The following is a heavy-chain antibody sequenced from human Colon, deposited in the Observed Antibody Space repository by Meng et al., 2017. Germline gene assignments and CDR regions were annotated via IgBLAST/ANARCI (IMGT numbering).Heavy chain of an antibody. CDR2: VNGGGSDA. Sequence: GESLKISCQGSGFNFPSYWIGWVRQMPGKGLEWIGVVNGGGSDARYSPSFEGQVTMSVDRSIDTAYLQWSSLKASDNAMYFCARAIPMASSYYFDDWGQGTVVTVSS. V-gene: IGHV5-51*01. J-gene: IGHJ4*02. CDR3: ARAIPMASSYYFDD. CDR1: GFNFPSYW. D-gene: IGHD5-24*01.